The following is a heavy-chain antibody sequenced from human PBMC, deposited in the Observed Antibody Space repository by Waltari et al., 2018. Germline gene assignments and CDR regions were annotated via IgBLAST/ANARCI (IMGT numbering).Heavy chain of an antibody. J-gene: IGHJ4*02. CDR2: ISSSSSYT. Sequence: EVQLVESGGGLVKPGGSLRLSCAPSGFPFSSYNMNWVRQAPGKGLEWVSSISSSSSYTHYADSVKGRFTISRDNAKNSLYLQMNSLRAEDTAVYYCATGGWGFYLDYWGQGTLVTVSS. CDR3: ATGGWGFYLDY. D-gene: IGHD2-21*01. CDR1: GFPFSSYN. V-gene: IGHV3-21*01.